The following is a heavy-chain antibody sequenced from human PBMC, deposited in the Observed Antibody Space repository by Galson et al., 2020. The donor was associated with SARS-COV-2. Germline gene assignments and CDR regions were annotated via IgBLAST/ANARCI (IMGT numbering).Heavy chain of an antibody. Sequence: SETLSLTCTVSGGSISSSSYYWGWIRQPPGKGLEWIGSIYYSGSTYYNPSLKSRVTISVDTSKNQFSLKLSSVTAADTAVYYCARHYATLYHSSSWVFDYWGQGTLVTVSS. V-gene: IGHV4-39*01. J-gene: IGHJ4*02. D-gene: IGHD6-13*01. CDR2: IYYSGST. CDR1: GGSISSSSYY. CDR3: ARHYATLYHSSSWVFDY.